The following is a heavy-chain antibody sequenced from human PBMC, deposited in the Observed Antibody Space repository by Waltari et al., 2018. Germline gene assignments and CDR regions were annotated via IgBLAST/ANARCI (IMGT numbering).Heavy chain of an antibody. J-gene: IGHJ4*02. Sequence: EVQLEESGGGLVQPGGSLRLSCAASGFTFSSHWMHWVRQAPGKGLVWGSRTNGDGSSTSYADSVKGRFTISRDNAKNTLYLQMNSLRAEDTAVYYCSRDLQHGDFGRGRDYWGQGTLVIVSS. CDR3: SRDLQHGDFGRGRDY. V-gene: IGHV3-74*01. CDR1: GFTFSSHW. CDR2: TNGDGSST. D-gene: IGHD4-17*01.